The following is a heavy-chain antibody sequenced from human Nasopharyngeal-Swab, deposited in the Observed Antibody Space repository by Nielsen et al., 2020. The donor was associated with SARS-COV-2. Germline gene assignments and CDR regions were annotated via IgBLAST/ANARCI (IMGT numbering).Heavy chain of an antibody. D-gene: IGHD3-9*01. CDR3: AKEILMYDILKGAFDI. CDR1: GFTFSSYA. CDR2: ISGSGGST. Sequence: GGSLRLSCAASGFTFSSYAMSWVRQAPGKGLEWVSAISGSGGSTYYADSVKGRFTISRDNSKNTPYLQMNSLRAEDTAVYYCAKEILMYDILKGAFDIWGQGTMVTVSS. J-gene: IGHJ3*02. V-gene: IGHV3-23*01.